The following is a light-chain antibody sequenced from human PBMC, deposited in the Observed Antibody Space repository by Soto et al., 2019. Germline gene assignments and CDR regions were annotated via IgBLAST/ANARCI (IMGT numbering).Light chain of an antibody. V-gene: IGKV1-5*01. J-gene: IGKJ1*01. CDR2: DAS. Sequence: DIHMTQSPSTLSASVGDRVTITCRASQSISSWLAWYQQKPGKVPKLLIYDASSLESGVPSRFSGSGSGTEFTLTISSLQPDDFATYYCQQYNSYSAFGQGTKVDIK. CDR3: QQYNSYSA. CDR1: QSISSW.